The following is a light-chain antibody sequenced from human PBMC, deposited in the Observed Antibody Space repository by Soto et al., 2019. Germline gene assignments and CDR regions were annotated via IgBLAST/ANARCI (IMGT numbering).Light chain of an antibody. CDR2: EVY. V-gene: IGLV2-8*01. Sequence: QSALTQPPSASGSPGQSVTISCTGTSRDVGAYNYVSWYQQHPGKAPKLIIYEVYKRPSGVPDRFAGSKSGNTASLTVSGLQGDDEADYYCSSTAVTNMVFGGGTKLTVL. CDR1: SRDVGAYNY. J-gene: IGLJ2*01. CDR3: SSTAVTNMV.